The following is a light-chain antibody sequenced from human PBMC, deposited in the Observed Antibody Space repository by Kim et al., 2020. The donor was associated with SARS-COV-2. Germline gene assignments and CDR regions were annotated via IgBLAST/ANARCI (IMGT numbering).Light chain of an antibody. V-gene: IGKV3-15*01. CDR3: HQYYYWPLT. CDR1: QSVSSS. Sequence: VSPGERATRSCRASQSVSSSLAWYQQKPGQAPILLIYGASTRATGVPATFSGSGSGTEFTLTISSLQSEDFAVYYCHQYYYWPLTFGGGTKVDIK. CDR2: GAS. J-gene: IGKJ4*01.